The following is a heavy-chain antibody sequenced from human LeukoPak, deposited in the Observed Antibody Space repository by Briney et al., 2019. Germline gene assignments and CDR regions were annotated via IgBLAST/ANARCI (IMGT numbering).Heavy chain of an antibody. CDR1: GFTFSSYW. CDR2: INSDGSSA. D-gene: IGHD3-10*01. V-gene: IGHV3-74*01. CDR3: ARVLWFGELLTSWYFDL. J-gene: IGHJ2*01. Sequence: GGSLRLSCAASGFTFSSYWMHWVRQAPGKGLVWVSRINSDGSSASYAESVEGRFTISRDNAKNMLYLQLNSLRDEDTAVYYCARVLWFGELLTSWYFDLWGRGTLVTVSS.